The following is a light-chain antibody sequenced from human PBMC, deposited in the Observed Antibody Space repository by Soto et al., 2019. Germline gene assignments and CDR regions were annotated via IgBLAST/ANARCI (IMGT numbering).Light chain of an antibody. CDR3: LQHNSYTWT. CDR2: AAS. CDR1: QGINSY. V-gene: IGKV1-17*03. Sequence: DIHMTQSPSVMSASVGYIFTITCRASQGINSYLAWFQQKPGKAPKRLIYAASSLQSGVPSRLSGSGYGTELTITISSMKTEDFETYYCLQHNSYTWTFGQGTKVDIK. J-gene: IGKJ1*01.